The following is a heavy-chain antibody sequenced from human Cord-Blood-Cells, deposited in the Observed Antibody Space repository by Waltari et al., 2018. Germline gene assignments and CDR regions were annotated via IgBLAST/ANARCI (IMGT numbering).Heavy chain of an antibody. D-gene: IGHD1-26*01. CDR2: IYYSGST. J-gene: IGHJ3*02. CDR3: ARDSPAVAHYSAFDI. Sequence: QVQLQESGPGLVKPSETLSLTCTVSGGSISSHYWSWIRQPPGKGLEWIGYIYYSGSTTYTPALKSRVTISVDTSKNQFSLKLSSVTAADTAVYYCARDSPAVAHYSAFDIWGQGTMVTVSS. CDR1: GGSISSHY. V-gene: IGHV4-59*11.